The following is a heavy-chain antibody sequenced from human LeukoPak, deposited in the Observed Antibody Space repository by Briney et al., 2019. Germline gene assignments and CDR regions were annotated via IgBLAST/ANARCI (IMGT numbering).Heavy chain of an antibody. CDR2: ISAETGNT. V-gene: IGHV1-18*01. CDR1: GYTFIRHG. J-gene: IGHJ4*02. Sequence: ASVKVSCKTSGYTFIRHGITRVRQAPGQGLEWMGWISAETGNTIYAQKVQGRVTMTTDTSTSTAYIDLRSLRSDDTAVYYCARDSTWGIVSTYSDYWGQGTLVTVSS. D-gene: IGHD5/OR15-5a*01. CDR3: ARDSTWGIVSTYSDY.